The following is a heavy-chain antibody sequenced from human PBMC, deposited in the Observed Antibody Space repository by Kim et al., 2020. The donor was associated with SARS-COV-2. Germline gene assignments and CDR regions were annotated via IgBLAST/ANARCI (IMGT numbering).Heavy chain of an antibody. CDR3: AREWYDYVGFSPSMDV. V-gene: IGHV1-69*01. Sequence: KFQGRVTITADEATSTAYMELSSLRSEDTAVYYCAREWYDYVGFSPSMDVWGQGTTVTVSS. J-gene: IGHJ6*02. D-gene: IGHD3-16*01.